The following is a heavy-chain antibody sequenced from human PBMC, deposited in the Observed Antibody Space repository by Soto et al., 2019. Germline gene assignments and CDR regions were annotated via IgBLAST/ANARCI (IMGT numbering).Heavy chain of an antibody. Sequence: QVHLVQSGAEVRKPGASVKVSCKTSGYTFTTYGIIWVRQAPGQHLEWLGWISARNGDTSYAQGFQGRVSLTTDTSTSTAYMELKNLRSDDTAVYFCARVLLLPKPAADFWGQGTLVTVSS. D-gene: IGHD2-21*01. CDR3: ARVLLLPKPAADF. CDR1: GYTFTTYG. J-gene: IGHJ4*02. V-gene: IGHV1-18*04. CDR2: ISARNGDT.